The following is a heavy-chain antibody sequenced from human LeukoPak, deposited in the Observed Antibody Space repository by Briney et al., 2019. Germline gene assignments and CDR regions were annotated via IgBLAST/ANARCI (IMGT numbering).Heavy chain of an antibody. J-gene: IGHJ3*02. Sequence: ASVKVSCKASGYTFINNWMHWVRQAPGQGLEWMGIISPSGASTTYAQNFQGRVTMTGDMSTSTLYMELSSLKSEDTAVYYCARGSSRSPRDAFDIWGQGTMVTVSS. CDR2: ISPSGAST. CDR3: ARGSSRSPRDAFDI. CDR1: GYTFINNW. V-gene: IGHV1-46*01.